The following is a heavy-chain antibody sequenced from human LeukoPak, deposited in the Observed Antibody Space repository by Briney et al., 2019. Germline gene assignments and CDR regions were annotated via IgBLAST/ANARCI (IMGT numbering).Heavy chain of an antibody. V-gene: IGHV4-28*01. CDR1: GYSISSSNW. CDR2: IYYSGST. CDR3: ARGGYCSGGSCYPGPPDY. D-gene: IGHD2-15*01. J-gene: IGHJ4*02. Sequence: PSETLSLTCAVSGYSISSSNWWGWIRQPPGKGLEWIGYIYYSGSTYYNPSLKSRVTMSVDTSKNRFSLKLSSVTAVDTAVYYCARGGYCSGGSCYPGPPDYWGQGTLVTVSS.